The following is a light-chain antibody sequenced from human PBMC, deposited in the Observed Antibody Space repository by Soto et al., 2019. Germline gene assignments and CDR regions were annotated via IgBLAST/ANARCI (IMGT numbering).Light chain of an antibody. V-gene: IGKV3-11*01. J-gene: IGKJ4*01. CDR1: QSVEKY. CDR2: DTF. Sequence: EVVLTQSPATLSLSPGERATLSCRARQSVEKYLAWYQQRPGQAPRLLIYDTFNRATGTPARFSGSGSGTDFTLTISSLEPEDFAVYYCQQRKSWPPLTFGGGTKVEIK. CDR3: QQRKSWPPLT.